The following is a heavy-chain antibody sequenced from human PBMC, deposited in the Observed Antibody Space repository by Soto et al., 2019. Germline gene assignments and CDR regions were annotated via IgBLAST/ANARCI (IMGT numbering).Heavy chain of an antibody. Sequence: GGSLRLSCAASGFTFSSYWMSWVRQAPGKGLEWVANIKQDGSEKYYVDSVKGRFTISRDNAKNSLYLQMNSLRAEDTAVYYCARTYYDFWSGYINDYWGQGTLVTVSS. CDR1: GFTFSSYW. D-gene: IGHD3-3*01. V-gene: IGHV3-7*01. CDR2: IKQDGSEK. CDR3: ARTYYDFWSGYINDY. J-gene: IGHJ4*02.